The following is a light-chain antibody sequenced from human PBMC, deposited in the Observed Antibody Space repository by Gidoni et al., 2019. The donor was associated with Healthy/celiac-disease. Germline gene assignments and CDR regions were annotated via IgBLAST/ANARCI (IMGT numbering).Light chain of an antibody. CDR1: QCVISRD. J-gene: IGKJ2*01. CDR2: GAS. Sequence: EIVLTQSPCTMYWSPGERATLSCRASQCVISRDLAWYQQKPGQAPRLLIYGASSRATGIPDRFSVSGSGTDFTLTISRLEPEDFAVYYCQQYGSSPRTFGQGTKLEIK. CDR3: QQYGSSPRT. V-gene: IGKV3-20*01.